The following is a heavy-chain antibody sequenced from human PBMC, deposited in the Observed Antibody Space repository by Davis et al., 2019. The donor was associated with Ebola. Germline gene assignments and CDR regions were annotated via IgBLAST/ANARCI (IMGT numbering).Heavy chain of an antibody. CDR1: GFTFSNYW. Sequence: GGSLRLSCTASGFTFSNYWMHWVRQAPGKGLEWVANVKQDGSDTYYVDSVKGRFIISRDNTKNSIYLEMNDLRVDDTAVYYCATLPGGRGMDVWGQGTTVTVSS. CDR2: VKQDGSDT. V-gene: IGHV3-7*01. J-gene: IGHJ6*02. CDR3: ATLPGGRGMDV. D-gene: IGHD3-10*01.